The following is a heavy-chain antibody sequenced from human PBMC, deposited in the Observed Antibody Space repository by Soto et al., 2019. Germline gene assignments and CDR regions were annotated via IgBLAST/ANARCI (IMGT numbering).Heavy chain of an antibody. CDR3: AKEHSSSSWRYFDY. Sequence: GGSLRLSCAASGFTFDDYARHWVRQAPGKGLEWVSGISWNSGSIGYADSVKGRFTISRDNAKNSLYLQMNSLRAEDTALYYCAKEHSSSSWRYFDYWGQGTLVTVSS. V-gene: IGHV3-9*01. CDR2: ISWNSGSI. D-gene: IGHD6-6*01. J-gene: IGHJ4*02. CDR1: GFTFDDYA.